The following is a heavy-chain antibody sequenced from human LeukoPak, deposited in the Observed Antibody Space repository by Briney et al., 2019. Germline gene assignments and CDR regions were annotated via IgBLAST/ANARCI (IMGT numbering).Heavy chain of an antibody. CDR3: AKDMDYYDSSGYTPSEAYFDY. CDR1: GFTSSSYA. D-gene: IGHD3-22*01. V-gene: IGHV3-23*01. J-gene: IGHJ4*02. CDR2: ISGSGGST. Sequence: GGSLRLSCAASGFTSSSYAMSWVRQAPGKGLEWVSAISGSGGSTYYADSVKGRFTISRDNSKNTLYLQMNSLRAEDTAVYYCAKDMDYYDSSGYTPSEAYFDYWGQGTLVTVSS.